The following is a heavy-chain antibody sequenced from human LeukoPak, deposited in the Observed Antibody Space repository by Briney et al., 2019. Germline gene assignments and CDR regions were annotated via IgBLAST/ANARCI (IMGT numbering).Heavy chain of an antibody. CDR2: INGSGGGT. CDR1: GFTFSTYA. Sequence: GGSLRLSCAASGFTFSTYAMNWVRQAPGKGLEWVAAINGSGGGTYYADSVKGRFTISRDNSKNTLYLQMNSLRAEDTAVYYCARVVGGLDYHFDIWGQGTMVSVSS. CDR3: ARVVGGLDYHFDI. D-gene: IGHD2-15*01. V-gene: IGHV3-23*01. J-gene: IGHJ3*02.